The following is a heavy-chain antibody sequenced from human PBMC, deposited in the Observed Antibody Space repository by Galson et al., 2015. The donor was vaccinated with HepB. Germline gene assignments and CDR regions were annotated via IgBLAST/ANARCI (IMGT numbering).Heavy chain of an antibody. CDR3: ARDQSVYAPS. Sequence: SLRLSCAASGFGFSSSWMQWVRRAPGKGLVWVSRINTDGSATSYADSVKGRFTLSRDNAKNTLYLQMNSLRVEETAVYYCARDQSVYAPSWGQGILVTVSS. J-gene: IGHJ5*02. CDR1: GFGFSSSW. CDR2: INTDGSAT. D-gene: IGHD2-2*01. V-gene: IGHV3-74*01.